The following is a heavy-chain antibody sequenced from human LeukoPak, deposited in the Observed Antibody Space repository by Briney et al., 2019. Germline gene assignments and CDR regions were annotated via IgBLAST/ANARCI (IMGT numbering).Heavy chain of an antibody. D-gene: IGHD6-13*01. CDR3: ARDGTFGSWYFDY. Sequence: ASVKVSCKASGYTFTGYYMHWVRQAPGQGLEWMGWINPNSGGTNYAQKFQGRVTMTRDTSTSTAYMELRSLRSDDTAVYYCARDGTFGSWYFDYWGQGTLVTVSS. J-gene: IGHJ4*02. CDR1: GYTFTGYY. V-gene: IGHV1-2*02. CDR2: INPNSGGT.